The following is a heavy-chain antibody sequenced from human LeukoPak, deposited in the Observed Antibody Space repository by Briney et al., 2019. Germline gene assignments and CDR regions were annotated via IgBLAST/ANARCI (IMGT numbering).Heavy chain of an antibody. V-gene: IGHV3-48*02. J-gene: IGHJ6*02. CDR3: ARARGGRGWFGDRDYYYGMDV. CDR1: GFTFSSYS. CDR2: ISSSSSTI. D-gene: IGHD3-10*01. Sequence: LAGGSLRLSCAASGFTFSSYSMNWVRQAPGKGLEWVSYISSSSSTIYYADSVKGRFTISRDNAKNSLYLQMNSLRDEDTAVYYCARARGGRGWFGDRDYYYGMDVWGQGTTVTVSS.